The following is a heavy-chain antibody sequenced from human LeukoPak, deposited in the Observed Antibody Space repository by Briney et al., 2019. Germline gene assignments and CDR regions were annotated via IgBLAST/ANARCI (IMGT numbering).Heavy chain of an antibody. CDR1: GYTFTSYD. CDR3: ASADIVVVPAAIDYYYYGMDV. J-gene: IGHJ6*02. CDR2: MNPNSGNT. V-gene: IGHV1-8*01. D-gene: IGHD2-2*01. Sequence: EASVKVSCKASGYTFTSYDINWVRQATGQRLEWMGWMNPNSGNTGYAQKFKGRVTMTRNTSISTAYMELSSLRSEDMAVYYCASADIVVVPAAIDYYYYGMDVWGQGTTVTVSS.